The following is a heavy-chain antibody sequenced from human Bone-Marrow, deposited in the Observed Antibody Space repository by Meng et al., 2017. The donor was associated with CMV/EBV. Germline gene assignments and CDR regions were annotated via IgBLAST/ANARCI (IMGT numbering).Heavy chain of an antibody. D-gene: IGHD3-3*01. Sequence: SLKISCAASGFPFDDYAMHWVRQAPGKGLEWVSGISWNSGSIGYADSVKGRFTIARDNAKNSLYLQMNSLRAEDTALYYCEKSTIFGVVPYNCGQGKLVTVSS. V-gene: IGHV3-9*01. CDR1: GFPFDDYA. J-gene: IGHJ4*02. CDR3: EKSTIFGVVPYN. CDR2: ISWNSGSI.